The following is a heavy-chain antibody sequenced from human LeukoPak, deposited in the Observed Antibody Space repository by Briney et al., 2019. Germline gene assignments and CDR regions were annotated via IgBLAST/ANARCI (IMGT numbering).Heavy chain of an antibody. CDR2: ISWNSGSI. CDR1: GFTFDGYA. Sequence: GGSLRLSCAASGFTFDGYAMHWVRQAPGKGLEWVSGISWNSGSIGYADSVKGRFTISRDNAKNSLYLQMNSLRAEDTALYYCGPSSSSWSPPHYWGQGTLVTVSS. CDR3: GPSSSSWSPPHY. J-gene: IGHJ4*02. V-gene: IGHV3-9*01. D-gene: IGHD6-13*01.